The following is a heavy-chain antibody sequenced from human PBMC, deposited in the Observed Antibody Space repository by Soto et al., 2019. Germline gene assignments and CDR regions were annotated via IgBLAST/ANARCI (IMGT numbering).Heavy chain of an antibody. CDR1: GFTFSSYA. CDR3: AKARSFIVFVVVPGFDP. V-gene: IGHV3-23*01. Sequence: EVQLLESGGGLVQPGGSLRLSCAASGFTFSSYAMSWVRQAPGKGLEWVSAISGSGGSTYYADSVKGRFTISRDNSKNTLYLQMNSLRAEDTDVYYCAKARSFIVFVVVPGFDPWGQGTLVTVSS. D-gene: IGHD2-2*01. J-gene: IGHJ5*02. CDR2: ISGSGGST.